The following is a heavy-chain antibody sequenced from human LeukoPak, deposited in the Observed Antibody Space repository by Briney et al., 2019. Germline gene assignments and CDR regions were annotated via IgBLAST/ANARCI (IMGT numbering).Heavy chain of an antibody. Sequence: PGGSLRLSCAASGFTFSSYAMHWVRQAPGKGLEWVAVISYDGSNKYYADSVKGRFTISRDNSKNTLYLQMNSLRAEDTAVYYCARAIQLWLPFDYWGQGTLVTVSS. CDR2: ISYDGSNK. J-gene: IGHJ4*02. CDR3: ARAIQLWLPFDY. V-gene: IGHV3-30-3*01. D-gene: IGHD5-18*01. CDR1: GFTFSSYA.